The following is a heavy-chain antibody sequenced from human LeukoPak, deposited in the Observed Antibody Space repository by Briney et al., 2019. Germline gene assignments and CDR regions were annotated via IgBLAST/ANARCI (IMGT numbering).Heavy chain of an antibody. Sequence: GGSLRLSRASSGFTYSTYSMHCVRQAAGKELGWVERIRPEGTTTAYADSVKGRFTISRDNAKNTLFLQMNSLSAEDTAVYYWARDLDWILFDYWGQGTLVTVSS. CDR1: GFTYSTYS. V-gene: IGHV3-74*03. CDR2: IRPEGTTT. J-gene: IGHJ4*02. CDR3: ARDLDWILFDY. D-gene: IGHD3-9*01.